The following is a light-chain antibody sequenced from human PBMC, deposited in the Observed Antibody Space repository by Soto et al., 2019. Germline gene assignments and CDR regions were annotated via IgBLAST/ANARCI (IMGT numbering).Light chain of an antibody. J-gene: IGKJ1*01. CDR3: QKYGGSPQP. CDR2: GAS. Sequence: EIVLTQSPGTLALSPGEGATLSCRASQSVSKYLAWYQQKPGQAPRLLIYGASSRATGIPDSFSGSGSGTDFTLTISGLEPEYFAVYYCQKYGGSPQPFGQGTKVDIK. CDR1: QSVSKY. V-gene: IGKV3-20*01.